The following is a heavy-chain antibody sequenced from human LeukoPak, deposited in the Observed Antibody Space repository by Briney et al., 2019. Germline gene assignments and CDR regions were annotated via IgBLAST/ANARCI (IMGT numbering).Heavy chain of an antibody. CDR1: GYTFINHG. J-gene: IGHJ5*01. Sequence: ASVKVSCKASGYTFINHGISWVRQAPGQGLEWMGWISAYNGRTEYAPNLQDRVTMTTDTSTTTAYMELRSLTSDDTAVYYCGRWCPNPNDSWGQGTLVTVSS. V-gene: IGHV1-18*01. CDR2: ISAYNGRT. D-gene: IGHD2-8*01. CDR3: GRWCPNPNDS.